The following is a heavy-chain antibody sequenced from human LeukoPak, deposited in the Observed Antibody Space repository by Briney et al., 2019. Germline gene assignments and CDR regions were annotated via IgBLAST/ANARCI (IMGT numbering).Heavy chain of an antibody. Sequence: SVKVSCKASGGTFSSYAISWVRQAPGQGLEWMGRIIPILGIANYAQKFQGRVTITADKSTSTAYMELSSLRSEDTAVYYCASSGGGATEALYVDYWGQGTLVTVSS. D-gene: IGHD1-26*01. J-gene: IGHJ4*02. CDR3: ASSGGGATEALYVDY. CDR2: IIPILGIA. V-gene: IGHV1-69*04. CDR1: GGTFSSYA.